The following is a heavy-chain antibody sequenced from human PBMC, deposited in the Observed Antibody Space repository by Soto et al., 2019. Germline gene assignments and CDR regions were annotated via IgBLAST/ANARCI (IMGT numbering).Heavy chain of an antibody. CDR1: DVYISSGEYY. D-gene: IGHD6-13*01. Sequence: PSETLSLTCPFSDVYISSGEYYLSWIRQPPGKGLEWIGYIYYSGSTYYNPSLKSRVTISVDTSKNQFSLKLSSVTAADTAGYYCARAVAAAGPFDYWGQGTRVTVSA. V-gene: IGHV4-30-4*01. CDR3: ARAVAAAGPFDY. J-gene: IGHJ4*02. CDR2: IYYSGST.